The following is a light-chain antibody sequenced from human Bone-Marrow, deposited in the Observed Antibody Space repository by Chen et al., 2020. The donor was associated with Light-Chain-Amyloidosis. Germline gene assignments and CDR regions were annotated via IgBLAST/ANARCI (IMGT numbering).Light chain of an antibody. CDR1: DLPTKY. V-gene: IGLV3-25*03. Sequence: SYELTQPPSVSVSPGQPARITCSGDDLPTKYAYWYQQRPGQAPVLGIHRDTERPSGISERFSGSSSGTTATLTSSGLQAEDEADYHCQSADSSGTYEGLFGGGTKLTVL. J-gene: IGLJ2*01. CDR3: QSADSSGTYEGL. CDR2: RDT.